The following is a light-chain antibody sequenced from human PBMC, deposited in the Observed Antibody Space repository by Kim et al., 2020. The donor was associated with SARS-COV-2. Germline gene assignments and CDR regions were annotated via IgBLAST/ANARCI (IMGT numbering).Light chain of an antibody. CDR2: GAS. Sequence: SASVGDRVNITCRASQVIYRSLAWYQQRPGKAPKFLIYGASTLQTGVPSRFSGSGAGTDFTLTISSLQPEDFATYFCQQVSGYPLTFGGGTKLEI. CDR3: QQVSGYPLT. V-gene: IGKV1-9*01. CDR1: QVIYRS. J-gene: IGKJ4*01.